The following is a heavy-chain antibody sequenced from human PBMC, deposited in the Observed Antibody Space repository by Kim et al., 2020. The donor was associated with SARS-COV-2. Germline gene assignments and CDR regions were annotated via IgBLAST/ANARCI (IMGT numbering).Heavy chain of an antibody. D-gene: IGHD2-15*01. CDR3: ARGPPYCSGGSCLWDNWLDP. Sequence: GGSLRLSCAASGFTFSDYYMSWIRQAPGKGLEWVSYISSGGGTIYYADSVKGRFTISRDNAKNSLYLQMNSLRAEDTAVYYCARGPPYCSGGSCLWDNWLDPWGQGTLVTVSS. CDR2: ISSGGGTI. J-gene: IGHJ5*02. V-gene: IGHV3-11*01. CDR1: GFTFSDYY.